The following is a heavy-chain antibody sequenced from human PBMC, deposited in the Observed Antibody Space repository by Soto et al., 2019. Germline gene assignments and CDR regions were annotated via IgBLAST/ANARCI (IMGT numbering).Heavy chain of an antibody. CDR1: GYTFTSFG. D-gene: IGHD3-10*01. Sequence: QVQLVQSGAEVKKPGASVKVSCKASGYTFTSFGISWVRQAPGQGLEWMGWINTYNGDTNYAQKLQGRVTMTTDTPTRRAYTELRSLRSDDTAVYYCARVNYGRMVGGYWGQGTLVTVSS. J-gene: IGHJ4*02. CDR2: INTYNGDT. CDR3: ARVNYGRMVGGY. V-gene: IGHV1-18*01.